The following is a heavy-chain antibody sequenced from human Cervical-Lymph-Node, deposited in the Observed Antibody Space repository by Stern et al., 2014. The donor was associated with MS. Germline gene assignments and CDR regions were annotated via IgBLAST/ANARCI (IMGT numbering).Heavy chain of an antibody. CDR2: IYPGDSET. CDR1: GYSLTNTW. V-gene: IGHV5-51*04. CDR3: ARGRGIALRPDY. J-gene: IGHJ4*02. Sequence: EVQLVQSGAELKKPGESLRISCKGSGYSLTNTWIGWVRQMPGKGLEWMGIIYPGDSETRYSPSFQGQVTISADKPINPAYLQWSSLKASDTAMYYCARGRGIALRPDYWGQGTLVTVSS. D-gene: IGHD6-13*01.